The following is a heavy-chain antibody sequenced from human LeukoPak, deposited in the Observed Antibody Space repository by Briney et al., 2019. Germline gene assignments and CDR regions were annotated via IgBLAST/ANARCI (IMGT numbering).Heavy chain of an antibody. V-gene: IGHV4-39*02. D-gene: IGHD3-3*01. Sequence: SETLSFTCTVSGGSTSSGNYYWGWIRQPPGKGLEWIGGISSSGNTYYNPSLKSRITIYIETSKNHFSLKLSSVRAADTAVYYCARRGAGPTYYDFWSGYSSFYFDYWGQGALVTVSS. CDR2: ISSSGNT. CDR3: ARRGAGPTYYDFWSGYSSFYFDY. CDR1: GGSTSSGNYY. J-gene: IGHJ4*02.